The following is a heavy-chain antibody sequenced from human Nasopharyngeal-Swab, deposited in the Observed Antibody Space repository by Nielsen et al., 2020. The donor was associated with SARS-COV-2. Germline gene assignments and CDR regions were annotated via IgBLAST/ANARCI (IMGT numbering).Heavy chain of an antibody. CDR2: ISYDGSNK. J-gene: IGHJ4*02. D-gene: IGHD2-15*01. CDR1: GFTFSSYG. CDR3: AKGRDRGGHGSFDY. V-gene: IGHV3-30*18. Sequence: GESLKISCAASGFTFSSYGMHWVRQAPGKGLEWVAVISYDGSNKYYADSVKGRFTISRDNSKNTLYLQMNSLRAEDTAVYYCAKGRDRGGHGSFDYWGQGTLVTVSS.